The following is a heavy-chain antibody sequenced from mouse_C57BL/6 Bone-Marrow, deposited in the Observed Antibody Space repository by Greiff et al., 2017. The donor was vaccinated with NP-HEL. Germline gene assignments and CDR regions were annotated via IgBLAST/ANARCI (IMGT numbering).Heavy chain of an antibody. CDR1: GFTFSSYT. CDR3: ARKIGQDWYFDV. CDR2: ISGGGGNT. J-gene: IGHJ1*03. D-gene: IGHD3-2*02. V-gene: IGHV5-9*01. Sequence: EVKVEESGGGLVKPGGSLKLSCAASGFTFSSYTMSWVRQTPEKRLEWVATISGGGGNTYYPDSVKGRFTISRDNAKNTLYLQMSSLRSEDTALYYCARKIGQDWYFDVWGTGTTVTVSS.